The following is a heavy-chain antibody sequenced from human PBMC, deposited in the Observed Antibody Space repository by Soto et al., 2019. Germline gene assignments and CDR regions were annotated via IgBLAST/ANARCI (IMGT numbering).Heavy chain of an antibody. D-gene: IGHD1-26*01. CDR1: GYTFTNYA. Sequence: DSLKVSCKSSGYTFTNYAIHWVRHAPGQGLEWMGWMNPNSGNTVYAQKFQGRVTMTRNTSISTAYMELSSLRSEDTAVYYCARGVRVGAFDIWGQGTMFSVSS. V-gene: IGHV1-8*01. CDR2: MNPNSGNT. CDR3: ARGVRVGAFDI. J-gene: IGHJ3*02.